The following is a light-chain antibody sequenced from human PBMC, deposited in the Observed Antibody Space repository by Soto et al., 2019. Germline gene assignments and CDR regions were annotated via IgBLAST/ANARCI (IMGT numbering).Light chain of an antibody. V-gene: IGKV1-33*01. CDR2: HAS. J-gene: IGKJ5*01. CDR1: QNITNN. Sequence: DIQMTQSPSSLSASIGDRVTITCQASQNITNNLSWYQQKPGKAPNLLIYHASKLAKGVTSRLSGSGSGTDFTFTISSLQPEDIATYYCQQYDNLPITFGQGTRLEIK. CDR3: QQYDNLPIT.